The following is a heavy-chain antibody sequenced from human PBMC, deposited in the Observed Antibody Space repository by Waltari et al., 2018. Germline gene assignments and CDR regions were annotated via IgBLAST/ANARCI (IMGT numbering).Heavy chain of an antibody. D-gene: IGHD6-13*01. CDR2: TIPIFGTA. Sequence: VLLRQPGAVVKKTGSSVKVACRASGVTFSSHALRWVRQAPGQGLEWMGGTIPIFGTANYGQKFQGRVTITTDESTSTAYMELSSLRSEDTAVYYWASSYSSTPVWGQGTLVTVSS. CDR1: GVTFSSHA. J-gene: IGHJ4*02. V-gene: IGHV1-69*05. CDR3: ASSYSSTPV.